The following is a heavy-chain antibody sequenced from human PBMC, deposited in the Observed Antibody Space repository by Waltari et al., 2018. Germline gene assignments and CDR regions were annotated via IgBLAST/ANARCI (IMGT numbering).Heavy chain of an antibody. CDR3: AKGEAGPWFDP. CDR1: GFTFSSYG. Sequence: QVQLVESGGGVVQPGRSLRLSCAASGFTFSSYGMTWVRQAPGKGLEWVAVISYDGSNKYYADSVKGRFTISRDNSKNTLYLQMNSLRAEDTAVYYCAKGEAGPWFDPWGQGTLVTVSS. V-gene: IGHV3-30*18. CDR2: ISYDGSNK. D-gene: IGHD1-26*01. J-gene: IGHJ5*02.